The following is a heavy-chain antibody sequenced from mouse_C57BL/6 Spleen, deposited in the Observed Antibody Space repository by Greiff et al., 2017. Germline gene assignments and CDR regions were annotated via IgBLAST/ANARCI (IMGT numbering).Heavy chain of an antibody. V-gene: IGHV1-52*01. CDR3: ARYDYDHGFDY. Sequence: QVQLQQPGAELVRPGSSVKLSCKASGYTFTSYWMHWVKQRPIQGLEWIGNIDPSDSETHYNQKFKDKATLTVDKSSSTAYMQLSSLTSEDSAVYYCARYDYDHGFDYWGQGTTLTVSS. J-gene: IGHJ2*01. CDR1: GYTFTSYW. D-gene: IGHD2-4*01. CDR2: IDPSDSET.